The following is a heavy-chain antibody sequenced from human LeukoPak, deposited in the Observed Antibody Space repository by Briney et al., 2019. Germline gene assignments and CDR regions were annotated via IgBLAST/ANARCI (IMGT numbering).Heavy chain of an antibody. CDR3: AKDRETTASGTFDY. CDR2: ISEDGINK. J-gene: IGHJ4*02. D-gene: IGHD1-14*01. V-gene: IGHV3-30*18. Sequence: GGSLRLSCAASGLTVRSNYMNWVRQAPGKGLEWVAGISEDGINKYYADSVKGRFTISRDNSNNTLFLQMNSLRAEDTAVYYCAKDRETTASGTFDYWGQGSLVTVSS. CDR1: GLTVRSNY.